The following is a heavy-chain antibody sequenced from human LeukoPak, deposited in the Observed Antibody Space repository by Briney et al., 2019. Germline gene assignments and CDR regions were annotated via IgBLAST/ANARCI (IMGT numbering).Heavy chain of an antibody. CDR3: ARRSDYYYDSSGVGTYYFDY. CDR2: INPNSGGT. J-gene: IGHJ4*02. D-gene: IGHD3-22*01. Sequence: ASVKVSCKASGYTFTGYCMHWVRQAPGQGLEWMGWINPNSGGTNYAQKFQGRVTMTRDTSISTAYMELSRLRSDDTAVYYCARRSDYYYDSSGVGTYYFDYWGQGTLVTVSS. V-gene: IGHV1-2*02. CDR1: GYTFTGYC.